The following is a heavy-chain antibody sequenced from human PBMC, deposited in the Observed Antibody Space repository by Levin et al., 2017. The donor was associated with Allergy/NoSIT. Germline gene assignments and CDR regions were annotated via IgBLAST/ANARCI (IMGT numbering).Heavy chain of an antibody. CDR1: GGTFSSYA. D-gene: IGHD5-18*01. J-gene: IGHJ6*02. V-gene: IGHV1-69*04. Sequence: ASVKVSCKASGGTFSSYAISWVRQAPGQGLEWMGRIIPILGIANYAQKFQGRVTITADKSTSTAYMELSSLRSEDTAVYYCARAMVNYYYYYYGMDVWGQGTTVTVSS. CDR3: ARAMVNYYYYYYGMDV. CDR2: IIPILGIA.